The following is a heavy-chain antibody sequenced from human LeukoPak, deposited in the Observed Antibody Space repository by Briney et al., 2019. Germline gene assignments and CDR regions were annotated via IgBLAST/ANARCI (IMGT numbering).Heavy chain of an antibody. CDR2: IKQDGSEK. Sequence: GGFLRLSCAASGFTFSSYWMSWVRQAPGKGLEWVANIKQDGSEKYYVDSVKGRFTISRDNAKNSLYLQMNSLRAEDTAAYYCARGYSNGWYFYFDYWGQGTLVTVSS. CDR3: ARGYSNGWYFYFDY. CDR1: GFTFSSYW. V-gene: IGHV3-7*01. J-gene: IGHJ4*02. D-gene: IGHD6-19*01.